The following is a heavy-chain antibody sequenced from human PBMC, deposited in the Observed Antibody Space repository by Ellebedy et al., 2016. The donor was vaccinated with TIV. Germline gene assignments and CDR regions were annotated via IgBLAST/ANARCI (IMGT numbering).Heavy chain of an antibody. CDR2: VYYSGST. D-gene: IGHD3-10*01. CDR3: ARGSGRPDY. J-gene: IGHJ4*02. Sequence: MPSDTLSLTCSVSGGSMSSNYWSWIRHPPGKGLEWIGYVYYSGSTNYNPSLGSRVTISVDTSKNQFSLNVSSVTAADTAVYYCARGSGRPDYWGQGTLVTVSS. CDR1: GGSMSSNY. V-gene: IGHV4-59*01.